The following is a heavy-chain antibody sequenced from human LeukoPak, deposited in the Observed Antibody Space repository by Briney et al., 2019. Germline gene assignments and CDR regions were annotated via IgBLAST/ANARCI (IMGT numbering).Heavy chain of an antibody. J-gene: IGHJ5*02. CDR2: IIPILGIA. V-gene: IGHV1-69*04. D-gene: IGHD1-1*01. CDR1: GGTLSSYA. Sequence: GASVKVSCKASGGTLSSYAISWVRQAPGQGLEWMGRIIPILGIANYAQKFQGRVTITADKSTSTAYMELSSLRSEDTAVYYCARDLTRYNWNEYVDWFDPWGQGTLVTVSS. CDR3: ARDLTRYNWNEYVDWFDP.